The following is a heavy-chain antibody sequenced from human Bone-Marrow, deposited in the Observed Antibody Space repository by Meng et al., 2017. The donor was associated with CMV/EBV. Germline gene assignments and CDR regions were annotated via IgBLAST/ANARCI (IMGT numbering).Heavy chain of an antibody. V-gene: IGHV3-7*03. CDR3: ARRVAGGAIDY. J-gene: IGHJ4*02. CDR1: GFTFSSYS. Sequence: GGSLRLSCAASGFTFSSYSMNWVRQAPGKGLEWVANIKQDGSEKYYVDSVKGRFTISRDNAKNSLYLQMNSLRAEDTALYYCARRVAGGAIDYWGQGTLVTVSS. CDR2: IKQDGSEK. D-gene: IGHD6-19*01.